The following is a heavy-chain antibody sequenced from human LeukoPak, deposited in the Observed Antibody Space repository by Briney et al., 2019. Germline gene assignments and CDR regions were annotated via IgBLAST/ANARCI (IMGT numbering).Heavy chain of an antibody. CDR1: GYRFSTYW. CDR3: ARQLSEYSRSGSPFDY. D-gene: IGHD3-10*01. J-gene: IGHJ4*02. V-gene: IGHV5-51*01. CDR2: IYPGDSDT. Sequence: GESLKISCKGSGYRFSTYWIGWVRQMPGKGLEWMGIIYPGDSDTSYSPSFQGQVTISADKSISTAYLQWTSLKASDTATYYCARQLSEYSRSGSPFDYWGQGSLVTVST.